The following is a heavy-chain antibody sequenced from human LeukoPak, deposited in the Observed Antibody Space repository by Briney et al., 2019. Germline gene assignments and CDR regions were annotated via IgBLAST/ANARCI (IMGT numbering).Heavy chain of an antibody. Sequence: GGSLRLSCAASGFTFSSYAMHWVRQAPGKGLEWVAVISYDGSNKYYADSVRGRFTISRDNSKHTLSLKMNSLRAEETAVYYCARTYYYGSGSYDAFDIWGQGTMVTVSS. CDR1: GFTFSSYA. V-gene: IGHV3-30-3*01. D-gene: IGHD3-10*01. J-gene: IGHJ3*02. CDR2: ISYDGSNK. CDR3: ARTYYYGSGSYDAFDI.